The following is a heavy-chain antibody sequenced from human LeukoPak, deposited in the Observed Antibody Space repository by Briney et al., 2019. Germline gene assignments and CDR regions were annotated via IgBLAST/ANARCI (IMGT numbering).Heavy chain of an antibody. CDR1: GGSISSYY. Sequence: SETLSLTCTVSGGSISSYYWSWIRQPPGKGLEWIGYIYYSGSTNYNPSLKSRVTISVDTSKNQFSLKLSSVTAADTAVYYCARGQWELYYFDYWGQGTLVTVSS. J-gene: IGHJ4*02. CDR3: ARGQWELYYFDY. V-gene: IGHV4-59*01. D-gene: IGHD1-26*01. CDR2: IYYSGST.